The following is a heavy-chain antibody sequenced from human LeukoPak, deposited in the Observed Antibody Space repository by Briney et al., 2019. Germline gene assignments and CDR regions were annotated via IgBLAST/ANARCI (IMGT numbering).Heavy chain of an antibody. Sequence: SGGSLRLSCAASGFSFSTHWMSWFHQAPGKGLEWVALIKQDGSVIHYVDSVKGRFTISRDNAKNSLSLQMNSLRADDTAVYYCAGDEGWTFDIWGQGTKVTVSS. D-gene: IGHD5-24*01. CDR1: GFSFSTHW. CDR2: IKQDGSVI. J-gene: IGHJ3*02. V-gene: IGHV3-7*01. CDR3: AGDEGWTFDI.